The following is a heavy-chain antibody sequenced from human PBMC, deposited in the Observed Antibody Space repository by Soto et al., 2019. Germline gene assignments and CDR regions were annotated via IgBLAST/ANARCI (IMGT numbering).Heavy chain of an antibody. J-gene: IGHJ5*02. V-gene: IGHV3-30*18. CDR2: ISNDGNKK. D-gene: IGHD3-3*01. CDR1: GVTFRIHG. Sequence: PGGALRLYCTASGVTFRIHGMHWVRQTPGKGLEWVAVISNDGNKKYYVESVEGRFSISRDNSKSIVYLQMNNVRIEDTAKYYCAKDKVPYYDFWSGQRWFDPWGQGTQVPVSS. CDR3: AKDKVPYYDFWSGQRWFDP.